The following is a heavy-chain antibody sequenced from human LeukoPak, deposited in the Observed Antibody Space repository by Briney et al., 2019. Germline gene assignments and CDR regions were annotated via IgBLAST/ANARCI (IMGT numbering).Heavy chain of an antibody. Sequence: GRSLRLSCAASGFTFDDYAMHWVRQAPGKGLEWVSGISWNSGSIGYADSVKGRFTISRDNSKNTLYLQMNSLRAEDTAVYYCAKTSEPYFDYWGQGTLVTVS. J-gene: IGHJ4*02. CDR2: ISWNSGSI. CDR1: GFTFDDYA. CDR3: AKTSEPYFDY. V-gene: IGHV3-9*01.